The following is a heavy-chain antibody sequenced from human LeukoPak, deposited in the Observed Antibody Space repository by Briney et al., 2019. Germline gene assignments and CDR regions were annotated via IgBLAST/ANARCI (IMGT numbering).Heavy chain of an antibody. CDR1: GFTFSSYA. J-gene: IGHJ4*02. Sequence: GGSLRLSCAASGFTFSSYAMSWVRQAPGKGLEWVSSISSSSSYIYSADSVKGRFTISRDNAKNSLYLQMNSLRAEDTAVYYCARSVGYCSSTSCYFDYWGQGTLVTVSS. CDR2: ISSSSSYI. D-gene: IGHD2-2*03. CDR3: ARSVGYCSSTSCYFDY. V-gene: IGHV3-21*01.